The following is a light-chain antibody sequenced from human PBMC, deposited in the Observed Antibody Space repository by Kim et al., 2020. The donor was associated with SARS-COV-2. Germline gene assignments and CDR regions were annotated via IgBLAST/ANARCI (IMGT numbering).Light chain of an antibody. CDR1: QNITTY. Sequence: ASVGDRVTITCRASQNITTYLNWYQQKPGKAPKLLIYAASSWQSGVPSRFSGSGSGADFTLNISSLQPEDFATYYCQQSYTTPRTFGQGTKVDIK. CDR2: AAS. V-gene: IGKV1-39*01. J-gene: IGKJ1*01. CDR3: QQSYTTPRT.